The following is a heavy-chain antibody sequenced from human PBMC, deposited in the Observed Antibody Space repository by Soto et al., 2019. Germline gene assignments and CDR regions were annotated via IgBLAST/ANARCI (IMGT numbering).Heavy chain of an antibody. CDR2: ISWNSGSI. CDR3: AKDPIGYCSSTSCYYFDY. Sequence: PGGSLRLSCAASGFTFDDYAMHWVRQAPGKGLEWVSGISWNSGSIGYADSVKGRFTISRDNTKNSLYLQMNSLRAEDTALYYCAKDPIGYCSSTSCYYFDYWGQGTLVTVSS. V-gene: IGHV3-9*01. CDR1: GFTFDDYA. D-gene: IGHD2-2*01. J-gene: IGHJ4*02.